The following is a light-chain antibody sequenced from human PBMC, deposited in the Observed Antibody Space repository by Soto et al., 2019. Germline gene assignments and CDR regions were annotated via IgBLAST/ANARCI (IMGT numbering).Light chain of an antibody. V-gene: IGKV1-33*01. CDR1: QDISNY. Sequence: DLQMTQSPSSLSASVGDRVTITCQASQDISNYLNWYQQKSGKAPNLLIYDASDLEPGVPSRLSGSGSGTNFSFTISSLQPEDIGTYYCQQYNNVPYTFGQGTKLEIK. CDR3: QQYNNVPYT. J-gene: IGKJ2*01. CDR2: DAS.